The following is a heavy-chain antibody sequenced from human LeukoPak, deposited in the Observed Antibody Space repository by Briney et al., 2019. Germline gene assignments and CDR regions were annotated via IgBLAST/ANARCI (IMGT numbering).Heavy chain of an antibody. CDR1: GLTFSNYW. CDR2: TRQDGSEK. V-gene: IGHV3-7*01. CDR3: ARELAGHYYGSGSSFDY. Sequence: GGSLRLSCAASGLTFSNYWMSWVRQAPGKGLEWVANTRQDGSEKYYVDSVKGRFTISRDNAKNSLYLQMNSLRAEDTAVYYCARELAGHYYGSGSSFDYWGQGTLVTVSS. D-gene: IGHD3-10*01. J-gene: IGHJ4*02.